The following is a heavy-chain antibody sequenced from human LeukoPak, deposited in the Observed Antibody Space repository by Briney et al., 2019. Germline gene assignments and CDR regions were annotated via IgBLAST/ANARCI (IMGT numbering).Heavy chain of an antibody. CDR1: GGTFSSCA. V-gene: IGHV1-69*13. CDR2: IIPIFGTA. D-gene: IGHD6-19*01. CDR3: AEELGWLVGPFDI. Sequence: SVKVSCKASGGTFSSCAISWVRQAPGQGLEWMGGIIPIFGTANYAQKFQGRVTITADESTSTAYMELSSLRSEDTAVYYCAEELGWLVGPFDIWGQGIMVTVSS. J-gene: IGHJ3*02.